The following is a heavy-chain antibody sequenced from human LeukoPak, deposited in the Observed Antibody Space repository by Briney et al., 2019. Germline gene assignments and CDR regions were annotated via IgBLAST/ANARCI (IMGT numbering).Heavy chain of an antibody. D-gene: IGHD2-15*01. Sequence: GGSLRLSCAASGFTFSSYAMHWVRQAPGKGLEWVAVISYDGSNKYYADSVKGRFTISRDNSKNTPYLQMNSLRAEDTAVYYCARGGSYYGMDVWGQGTTVTVSS. J-gene: IGHJ6*02. CDR1: GFTFSSYA. V-gene: IGHV3-30*04. CDR2: ISYDGSNK. CDR3: ARGGSYYGMDV.